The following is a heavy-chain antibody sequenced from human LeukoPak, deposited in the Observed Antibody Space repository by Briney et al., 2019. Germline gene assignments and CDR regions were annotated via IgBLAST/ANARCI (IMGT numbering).Heavy chain of an antibody. CDR3: ARGRFYYDSPE. D-gene: IGHD3-22*01. Sequence: GGSLRLSCTASGFTFAIYWMTWVRQAPGKGLEWVANIKHDGSEKYYVDSVKGRFTISRDNAKNSLYLQMSSQRAEDTAVYYCARGRFYYDSPEWGQGTLVTVSS. CDR1: GFTFAIYW. CDR2: IKHDGSEK. V-gene: IGHV3-7*01. J-gene: IGHJ4*02.